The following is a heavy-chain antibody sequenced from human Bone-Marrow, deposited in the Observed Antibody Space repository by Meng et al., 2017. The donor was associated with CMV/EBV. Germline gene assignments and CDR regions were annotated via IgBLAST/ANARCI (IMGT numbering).Heavy chain of an antibody. CDR3: AKSRIAAAELSYYYYYGMDV. J-gene: IGHJ6*01. D-gene: IGHD6-13*01. V-gene: IGHV3-30-3*02. CDR2: MSSDENKK. CDR1: GFSFSRYA. Sequence: GESLKISCAASGFSFSRYAMHWVRQPPGKGLEWVAVMSSDENKKNYADSVKGRFIISRDNSKNTLYLQMNSLRAEDTAVYHCAKSRIAAAELSYYYYYGMDVWGQGTTVTVSS.